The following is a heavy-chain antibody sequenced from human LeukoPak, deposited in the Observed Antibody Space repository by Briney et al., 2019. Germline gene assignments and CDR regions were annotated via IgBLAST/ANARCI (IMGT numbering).Heavy chain of an antibody. D-gene: IGHD1-26*01. V-gene: IGHV4-59*12. CDR2: IHYSGST. J-gene: IGHJ4*02. CDR1: GGSISSYY. CDR3: ATTTIRLGY. Sequence: SETLSLTCTVSGGSISSYYWSWIRQPPGKGLEWIGYIHYSGSTNYNPSLKSRVTISVDTSKNQFSLKLSSVTAADTAVYYCATTTIRLGYWGQGTLVTVSS.